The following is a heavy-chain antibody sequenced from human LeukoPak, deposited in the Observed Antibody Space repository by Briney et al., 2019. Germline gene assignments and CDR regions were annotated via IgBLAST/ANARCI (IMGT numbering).Heavy chain of an antibody. CDR2: ISSDGSIK. D-gene: IGHD3-10*01. CDR1: GFTFRTYA. J-gene: IGHJ4*02. V-gene: IGHV3-30-3*01. Sequence: PGRSLRLSCAGSGFTFRTYAMHWVRQAPGQGLEWVAVISSDGSIKYYADSVKDRFTISRDNSKNTLYLQMNSLTADDTAVYYCARDRGSGTYYLREFDYWGQGTLVTVSS. CDR3: ARDRGSGTYYLREFDY.